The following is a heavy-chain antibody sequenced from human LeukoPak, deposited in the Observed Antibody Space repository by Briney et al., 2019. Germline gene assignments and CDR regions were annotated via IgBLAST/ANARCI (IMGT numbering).Heavy chain of an antibody. D-gene: IGHD4-17*01. CDR2: ISYDGSNK. CDR3: AKSSHDYGDPIDY. J-gene: IGHJ4*02. V-gene: IGHV3-30*18. CDR1: GFTFSSYG. Sequence: PGRSLRLSCAASGFTFSSYGMHWVRQAPATGLDWLAVISYDGSNKYYADSVKGRFTISRDNSKNTLYLQMNSLRAEDTAVYYCAKSSHDYGDPIDYWGQGTLVTVSS.